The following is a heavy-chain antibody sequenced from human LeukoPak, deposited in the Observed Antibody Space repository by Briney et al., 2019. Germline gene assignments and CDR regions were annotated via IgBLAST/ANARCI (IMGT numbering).Heavy chain of an antibody. V-gene: IGHV4-39*07. J-gene: IGHJ5*02. CDR1: GGSISSNSYY. CDR3: ARSPTGGMGDFRGGAARRIGWFDP. D-gene: IGHD6-6*01. CDR2: IYYSGST. Sequence: PSETLSLTCAVSGGSISSNSYYWGWIRQPPGKGLEWIGSIYYSGSTNYNPSLKSRVTISVDTSKNQFSLKLSSVTAADTAVYYCARSPTGGMGDFRGGAARRIGWFDPWGQGTLVTVSS.